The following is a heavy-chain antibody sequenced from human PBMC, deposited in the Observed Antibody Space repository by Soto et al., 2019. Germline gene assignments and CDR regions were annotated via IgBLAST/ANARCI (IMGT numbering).Heavy chain of an antibody. J-gene: IGHJ4*02. CDR1: GYTFTSYY. CDR3: ARDYGGAYFDY. D-gene: IGHD1-26*01. V-gene: IGHV1-46*01. Sequence: QVHLVQSGAEVMKPGASVKVSCKASGYTFTSYYMHWVRQAPGQGLEWMGIINPSGGSTTYAQKFQGRVTMTRDTSTSTVYMELSSLRSEDTAVYYCARDYGGAYFDYWGQGTLVTVSS. CDR2: INPSGGST.